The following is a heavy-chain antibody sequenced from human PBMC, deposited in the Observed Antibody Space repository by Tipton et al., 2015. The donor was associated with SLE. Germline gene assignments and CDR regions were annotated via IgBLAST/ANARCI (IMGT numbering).Heavy chain of an antibody. D-gene: IGHD6-19*01. CDR1: GFTFSSSA. Sequence: SLRLSCAASGFTFSSSAMSWVRQTPGRGLEWVSTIGVIGDSTYYADSVKGRFTIFRDNSTNTLYLQMNSLRTEDTAVYYCASEGSIPVAYDYWGQGTLVTVSS. CDR2: IGVIGDST. CDR3: ASEGSIPVAYDY. J-gene: IGHJ4*02. V-gene: IGHV3-23*01.